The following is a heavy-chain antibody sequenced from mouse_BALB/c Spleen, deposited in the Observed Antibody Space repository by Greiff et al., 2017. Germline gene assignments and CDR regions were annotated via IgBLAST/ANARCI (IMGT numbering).Heavy chain of an antibody. CDR3: ASLERFFDY. CDR1: GFSLTSYG. V-gene: IGHV2-2*02. J-gene: IGHJ2*01. CDR2: IWSGGST. Sequence: QVQLKESGPGLVQPSQSLSITCTVSGFSLTSYGVHWVRQSPGKGLEWLGVIWSGGSTDYNAAFISRLSISKDNSKSQVFFKMNSLQANDTAIYYCASLERFFDYWGQGTTLTVSS.